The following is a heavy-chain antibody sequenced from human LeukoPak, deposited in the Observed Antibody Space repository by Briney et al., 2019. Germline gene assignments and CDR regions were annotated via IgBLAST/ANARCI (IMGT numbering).Heavy chain of an antibody. CDR1: GYTFTSYD. CDR2: MNPNSGNT. CDR3: ARAQHYYDSSGAF. V-gene: IGHV1-8*01. Sequence: GSSVKVSCKATGYTFTSYDINWVRQATGQGLEWVGWMNPNSGNTGYAQKFQGRVTMTRNTSISTAYMELSSLTSEDTAVYYCARAQHYYDSSGAFWGQGTLVTVSS. D-gene: IGHD3-22*01. J-gene: IGHJ4*02.